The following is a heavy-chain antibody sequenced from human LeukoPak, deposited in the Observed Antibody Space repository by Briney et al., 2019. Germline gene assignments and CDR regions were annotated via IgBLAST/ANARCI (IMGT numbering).Heavy chain of an antibody. CDR1: GGSISSGTYY. Sequence: SETLSLTCTVSGGSISSGTYYWSWIRQPAGKGLEWIGRIYTRGSINYNPSLKSRVTISLDTSKNQFSLKLSSVTAADTAMYYCARVSRGNSVGGDYWGQGTLVTVSS. CDR2: IYTRGSI. CDR3: ARVSRGNSVGGDY. D-gene: IGHD4-23*01. V-gene: IGHV4-61*02. J-gene: IGHJ4*02.